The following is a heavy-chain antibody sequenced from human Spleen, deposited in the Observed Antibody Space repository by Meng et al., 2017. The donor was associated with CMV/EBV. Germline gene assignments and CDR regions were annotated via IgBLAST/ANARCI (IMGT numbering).Heavy chain of an antibody. CDR1: GGSFSGYY. CDR3: ARGGRIAVAGFDY. V-gene: IGHV4-34*01. CDR2: INHSGST. Sequence: VQLQQVGAGLLKPSGSLSLTCAVYGGSFSGYYWSWIRQPPGKGLEWIGEINHSGSTNYNPSLKSRVTISVDTSKNQFSLKLSSVTAADTAVYYCARGGRIAVAGFDYWGQGTLVTVSS. J-gene: IGHJ4*02. D-gene: IGHD6-19*01.